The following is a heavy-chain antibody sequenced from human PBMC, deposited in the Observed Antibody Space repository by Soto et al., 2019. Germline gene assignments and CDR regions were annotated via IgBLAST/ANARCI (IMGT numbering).Heavy chain of an antibody. V-gene: IGHV3-30*18. D-gene: IGHD3-16*02. Sequence: QVQLVESGGGVVQPGRSLRLSCAASGFTFSGYAMHWVRQAPGKGLEWVAVISYDGSDKYYADSVKGRFTISRDNSKNTLNLQMNSLRADDTAVYYCAKALGELSPESYDYWGQGTRITVSS. J-gene: IGHJ4*02. CDR3: AKALGELSPESYDY. CDR2: ISYDGSDK. CDR1: GFTFSGYA.